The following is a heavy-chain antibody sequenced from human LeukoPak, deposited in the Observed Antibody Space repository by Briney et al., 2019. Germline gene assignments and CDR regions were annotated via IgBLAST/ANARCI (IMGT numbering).Heavy chain of an antibody. CDR1: GFTVSSNY. D-gene: IGHD5-18*01. CDR3: ARIQEPEYYFDY. V-gene: IGHV3-53*01. Sequence: PGGSLRPSCAASGFTVSSNYMSWVRQAPGKGLEWVSVIYSGGSTYYADSVKGRFTISRDNSKNTLYLQMNSLRAEDTAVYYCARIQEPEYYFDYWGQGTLVTVSS. CDR2: IYSGGST. J-gene: IGHJ4*02.